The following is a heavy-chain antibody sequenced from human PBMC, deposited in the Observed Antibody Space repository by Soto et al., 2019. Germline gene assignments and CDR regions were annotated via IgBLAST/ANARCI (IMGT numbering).Heavy chain of an antibody. CDR2: ITWNRARI. V-gene: IGHV3-9*01. CDR3: AKTCLVEFDQVWLEY. Sequence: ALRVTWSASGCTYSGYGMHRVRQRQGQGLEWVSGITWNRARIGSADSGKGRFTISRDYATNSLYLQMHSLRVAETTSSYCAKTCLVEFDQVWLEYWGQGPLVRVSS. J-gene: IGHJ4*02. D-gene: IGHD1-26*01. CDR1: GCTYSGYG.